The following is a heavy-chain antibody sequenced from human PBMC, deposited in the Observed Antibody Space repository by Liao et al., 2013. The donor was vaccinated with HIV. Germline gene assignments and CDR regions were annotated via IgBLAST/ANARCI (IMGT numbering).Heavy chain of an antibody. J-gene: IGHJ4*02. CDR3: ASGVGATRPWIDY. V-gene: IGHV4-39*07. CDR2: IHYSGST. CDR1: GGSVSSSRYH. D-gene: IGHD1-26*01. Sequence: QLQLQESGPGLVKPSETLSLTCTVSGGSVSSSRYHWGWIRQSPGKGLEWIGNIHYSGSTYYNPSLKSRVTISVDTSKNLFSLKLSSVTAADTAVYYCASGVGATRPWIDYWGQGTLVTVSS.